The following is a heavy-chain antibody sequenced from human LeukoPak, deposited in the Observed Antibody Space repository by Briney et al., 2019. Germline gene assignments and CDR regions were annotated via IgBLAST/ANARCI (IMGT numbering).Heavy chain of an antibody. CDR3: AREMDDILTGYGLDY. Sequence: GGSLRLSCAASGFTFSSYSMNWVRQAPGKGLEWVSSISSTGSYILYADSVKGRFTISRDNAKNSLYLQMNSLRAEDTAVYYCAREMDDILTGYGLDYWGQGTLVTVSS. J-gene: IGHJ4*02. V-gene: IGHV3-21*01. CDR1: GFTFSSYS. D-gene: IGHD3-9*01. CDR2: ISSTGSYI.